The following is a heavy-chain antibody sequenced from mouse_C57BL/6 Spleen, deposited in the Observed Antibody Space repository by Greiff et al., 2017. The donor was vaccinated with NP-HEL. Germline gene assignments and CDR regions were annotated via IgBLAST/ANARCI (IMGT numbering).Heavy chain of an antibody. J-gene: IGHJ2*01. CDR3: ARSELAY. CDR2: INPSTGGT. Sequence: EVQLQQSGPELVKPGASVKISCKASGYSFTGYYMNWVKQSPEKSLEWIGEINPSTGGTTYNQKFKAKATLTVDKSSSTAYMQLKSLTSEDSAVYYCARSELAYWGQGTTLTVSS. CDR1: GYSFTGYY. V-gene: IGHV1-42*01.